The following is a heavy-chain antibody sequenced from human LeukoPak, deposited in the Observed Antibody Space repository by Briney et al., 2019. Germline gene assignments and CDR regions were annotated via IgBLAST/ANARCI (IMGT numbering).Heavy chain of an antibody. J-gene: IGHJ4*02. D-gene: IGHD5-12*01. CDR1: GFTFNSYN. Sequence: PGGSLRLTCAASGFTFNSYNMNWVRQAPGKGLEWVSSISSSSSYIYYVDSVKGRFTISRDNAKNSLYLQMNSLRAEDTAVYYCGRDRLGEGGYDDYWGQGTLVTVSS. CDR3: GRDRLGEGGYDDY. V-gene: IGHV3-21*01. CDR2: ISSSSSYI.